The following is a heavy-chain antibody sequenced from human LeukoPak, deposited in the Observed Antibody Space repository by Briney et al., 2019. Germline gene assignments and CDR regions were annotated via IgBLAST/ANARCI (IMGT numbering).Heavy chain of an antibody. CDR3: ARGGYSYGRHWFDP. D-gene: IGHD5-18*01. J-gene: IGHJ5*02. CDR1: GGSFSGYY. Sequence: SETLSLTCAVYGGSFSGYYWSWIRQPPGKGLEWIGEINHSGSTNYNPSLKSRVTISVDTSKNQFSLKLSSVTAADTAVYYCARGGYSYGRHWFDPWGQGTLVTVSS. CDR2: INHSGST. V-gene: IGHV4-34*01.